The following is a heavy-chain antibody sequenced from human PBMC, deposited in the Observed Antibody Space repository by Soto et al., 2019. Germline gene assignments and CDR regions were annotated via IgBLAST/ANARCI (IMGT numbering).Heavy chain of an antibody. CDR2: IRSETFGGTA. CDR1: GCVFGDNA. V-gene: IGHV3-49*04. Sequence: RLSCITYGCVFGDNAMIWVRQALGEVLEWVAFIRSETFGGTADYAASVKGRLTVSRDDSKRITYLQMSSLKSEDTAVYFCPTSRIDLLVAAGPSFFYYGMEVWPQGTTLRVSS. J-gene: IGHJ6*01. D-gene: IGHD1-26*01. CDR3: PTSRIDLLVAAGPSFFYYGMEV.